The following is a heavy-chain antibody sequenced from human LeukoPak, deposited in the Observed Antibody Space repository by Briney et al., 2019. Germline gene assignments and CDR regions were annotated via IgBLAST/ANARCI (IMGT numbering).Heavy chain of an antibody. CDR2: ISTSSTYI. J-gene: IGHJ4*02. CDR1: GFTFSSYS. CDR3: ARDPPFIIGTTFFDY. Sequence: GGSLRLSCAASGFTFSSYSMNWVRQAPGQGLEWVSSISTSSTYIYYADSVQGRFTISRDNAKNSLYLQMNSLRAEDTAVYYCARDPPFIIGTTFFDYWGQGTLVTVSS. D-gene: IGHD1-20*01. V-gene: IGHV3-21*01.